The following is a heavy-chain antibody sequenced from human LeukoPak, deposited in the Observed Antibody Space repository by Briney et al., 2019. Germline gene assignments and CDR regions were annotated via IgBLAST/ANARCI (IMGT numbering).Heavy chain of an antibody. Sequence: GGSLRLSCAASGFTFSSYWMSWVRQAPGKGLEWGPKIKQDKSEKYYVDSVKGRFTISRDNAKNSLYLQMNSLRAEDTAVYYCAREGGSGSYRGYYYYYGMDVWGQGTTVTVSS. V-gene: IGHV3-7*01. CDR2: IKQDKSEK. CDR3: AREGGSGSYRGYYYYYGMDV. CDR1: GFTFSSYW. J-gene: IGHJ6*02. D-gene: IGHD3-10*01.